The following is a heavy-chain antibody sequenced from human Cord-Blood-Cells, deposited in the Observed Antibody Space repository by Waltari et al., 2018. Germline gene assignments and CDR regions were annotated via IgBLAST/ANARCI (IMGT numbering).Heavy chain of an antibody. D-gene: IGHD6-13*01. CDR3: ARDRSWGRDAFDI. Sequence: QVQLVESGGGVVQPGRSLRLSCAASGFTFSSYGMHWVGPAPGKGLEWVAVIWYDGSNKYYADSVKGRFTISRDNYKNTLYLQMNSLRAEDTAVYYCARDRSWGRDAFDIWGQGTMGTVSS. CDR2: IWYDGSNK. J-gene: IGHJ3*02. V-gene: IGHV3-33*01. CDR1: GFTFSSYG.